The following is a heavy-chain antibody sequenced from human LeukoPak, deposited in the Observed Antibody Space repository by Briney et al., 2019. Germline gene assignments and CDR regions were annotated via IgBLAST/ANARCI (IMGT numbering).Heavy chain of an antibody. D-gene: IGHD3-16*02. CDR2: ISAYNGNT. CDR3: ARGITFGGVIVTHFDY. J-gene: IGHJ4*02. Sequence: ASVKVSCTASGYTFTSYGISWVRQAPGQGLEWMGWISAYNGNTNYAQKLQGRVTMTTDTSTSTAYMELRSLRSDDTAVYYCARGITFGGVIVTHFDYWGQGTLVTVSS. CDR1: GYTFTSYG. V-gene: IGHV1-18*01.